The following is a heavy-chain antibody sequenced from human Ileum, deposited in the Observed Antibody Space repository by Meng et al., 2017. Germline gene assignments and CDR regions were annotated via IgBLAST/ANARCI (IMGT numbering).Heavy chain of an antibody. CDR3: AKGGYYYESLGDF. D-gene: IGHD3-22*01. CDR2: ISGGGINT. Sequence: GGSLRLSCAASGFTLPAYAMSWVRQAPGKGLEWVSGISGGGINTDYGESLRGRFTISRDNAKNTLYLQMDSLRAEDTAIYYCAKGGYYYESLGDFWGQGALVTVSS. CDR1: GFTLPAYA. J-gene: IGHJ4*02. V-gene: IGHV3-23*01.